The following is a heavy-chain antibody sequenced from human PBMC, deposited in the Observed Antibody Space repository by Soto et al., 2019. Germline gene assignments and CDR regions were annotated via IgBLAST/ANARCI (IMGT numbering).Heavy chain of an antibody. D-gene: IGHD3-10*01. V-gene: IGHV3-30*03. CDR1: GFTFSNYG. Sequence: GGSLRLSCAASGFTFSNYGMHWVRQAPGKGLEWVAAISDDGVSKYYADSVQGRFTISRDNSESAVFLQMNSLRPDDTALYFCARAYYFGSGTSYTLYYWGQGTQVTVSS. CDR2: ISDDGVSK. J-gene: IGHJ4*02. CDR3: ARAYYFGSGTSYTLYY.